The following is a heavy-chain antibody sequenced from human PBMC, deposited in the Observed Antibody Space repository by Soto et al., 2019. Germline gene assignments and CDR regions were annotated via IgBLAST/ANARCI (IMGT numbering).Heavy chain of an antibody. Sequence: SETLSLTCTVSGGSISSRDSYWGWIRQPPGKGLEWIGSFHYSGSTYYNPSLKSRVTISVDTSKNQLSLRVTSVTAADTAVYYCARGFGRSHFDYWGQGTLVTISS. CDR1: GGSISSRDSY. CDR2: FHYSGST. CDR3: ARGFGRSHFDY. V-gene: IGHV4-39*01. D-gene: IGHD3-16*01. J-gene: IGHJ4*02.